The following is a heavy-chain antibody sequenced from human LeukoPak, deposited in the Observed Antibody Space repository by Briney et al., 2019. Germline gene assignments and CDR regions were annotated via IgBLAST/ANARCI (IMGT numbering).Heavy chain of an antibody. J-gene: IGHJ4*02. D-gene: IGHD1-26*01. Sequence: ASVKVSCKASGYTFTSYAMHWVRQAPGQRLEWMGWINAGNGNTKYSQKFQGRVTITRDTSASTAYMELSSLRSGDTAVYYCARDHHAPPSGSYSYYWGQGTLVTVSS. V-gene: IGHV1-3*01. CDR2: INAGNGNT. CDR3: ARDHHAPPSGSYSYY. CDR1: GYTFTSYA.